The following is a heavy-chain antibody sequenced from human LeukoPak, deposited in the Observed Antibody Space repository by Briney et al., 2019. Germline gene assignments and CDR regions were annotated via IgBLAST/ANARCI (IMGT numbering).Heavy chain of an antibody. D-gene: IGHD1-26*01. CDR2: IKQDESEK. CDR3: ARDKIVGTSKFDY. Sequence: GGSLRLSCAVSGFTFSNYWMSWVRQAPGKGLEWVAHIKQDESEKYYVDSVKGRFTISRDNAKNSLYLQMNSLRAEDTAIYYCARDKIVGTSKFDYWGQGTLVTVSS. V-gene: IGHV3-7*01. J-gene: IGHJ4*02. CDR1: GFTFSNYW.